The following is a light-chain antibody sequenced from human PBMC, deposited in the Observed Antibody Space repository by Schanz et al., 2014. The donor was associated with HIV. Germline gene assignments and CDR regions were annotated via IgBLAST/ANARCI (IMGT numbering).Light chain of an antibody. V-gene: IGLV2-8*01. J-gene: IGLJ3*02. CDR3: SSHAGSNKV. CDR2: EVV. CDR1: SSDIGGYDY. Sequence: QSALTQPPSASGSPGQSVTISCTGASSDIGGYDYVSWYQHHPGKAPKLIIYEVVKRPSGVSDRFSGPKSGNTASLTVSGLQTEDEADYYCSSHAGSNKVFGGGTQLTIL.